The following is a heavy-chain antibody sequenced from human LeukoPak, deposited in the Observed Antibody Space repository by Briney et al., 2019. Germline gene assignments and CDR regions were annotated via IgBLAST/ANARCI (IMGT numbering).Heavy chain of an antibody. Sequence: PGGSLRLSCAASGFTFSSYTMNWVRQAPGKGLEWVSYITRSSTTIYYADSVKGRFTISRDNSKNTLYLQMNSLRAEDTAVYYCAKDHRGSGYEDWAFDYWGQGTLVTVSS. CDR1: GFTFSSYT. D-gene: IGHD5-12*01. J-gene: IGHJ4*02. CDR2: ITRSSTTI. V-gene: IGHV3-48*01. CDR3: AKDHRGSGYEDWAFDY.